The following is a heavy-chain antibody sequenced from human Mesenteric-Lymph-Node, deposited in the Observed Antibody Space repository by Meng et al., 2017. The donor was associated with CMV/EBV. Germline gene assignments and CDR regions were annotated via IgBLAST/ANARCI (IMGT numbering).Heavy chain of an antibody. CDR2: IIPIFGTG. Sequence: SVKVSCKASGDTFSLYPINWVRQAPGQGLEWMGGIIPIFGTGDYAQKFQGRVTITTDESTSTAYMELSSLRSDDTAVYYCASPTHGGNFDYWGQGSLVTVSS. CDR3: ASPTHGGNFDY. J-gene: IGHJ4*02. V-gene: IGHV1-69*05. D-gene: IGHD2-15*01. CDR1: GDTFSLYP.